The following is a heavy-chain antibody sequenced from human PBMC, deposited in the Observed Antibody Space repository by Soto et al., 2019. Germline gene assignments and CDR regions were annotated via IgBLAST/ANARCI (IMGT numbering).Heavy chain of an antibody. Sequence: ASVKVSCKVSGYTLTELSMHWVRQAPGKGLEWMGGFDPEDGETIYAQKFQGRVTMTEDTSTDTAYMELSSRRSEDTAVYYCATGARAAYYYDSSGGPKNDAFDIWGQGTMVTVSS. CDR1: GYTLTELS. D-gene: IGHD3-22*01. V-gene: IGHV1-24*01. CDR2: FDPEDGET. J-gene: IGHJ3*02. CDR3: ATGARAAYYYDSSGGPKNDAFDI.